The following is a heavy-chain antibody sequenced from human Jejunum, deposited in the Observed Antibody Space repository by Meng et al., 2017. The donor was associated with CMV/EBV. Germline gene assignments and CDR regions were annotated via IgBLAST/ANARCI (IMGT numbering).Heavy chain of an antibody. D-gene: IGHD5-24*01. CDR1: GYTFTRYP. CDR3: ARDSPLDGYSLLDY. J-gene: IGHJ4*02. V-gene: IGHV7-4-1*02. Sequence: QVHVVQSGSELKKPGASVKVSCKASGYTFTRYPMNWVRQAPGQGLEWMGWINTNTGNPTYAQGFTGRFVFSLDTSVSTAYLQINSLRADDTAVYYCARDSPLDGYSLLDYWGQGTLVTASS. CDR2: INTNTGNP.